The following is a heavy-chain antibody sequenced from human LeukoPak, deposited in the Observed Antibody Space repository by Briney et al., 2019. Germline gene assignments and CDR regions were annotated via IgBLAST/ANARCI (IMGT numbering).Heavy chain of an antibody. J-gene: IGHJ4*02. CDR3: ARDQYCSGGSCYLAY. Sequence: GGSLRLSCAASGFTFSSYSMNWVRQAPGKGLEWVSYISSSSSTIYYADSVKGRFTISRDNAKNSLYLQMNSLRAEDTAVYYCARDQYCSGGSCYLAYWGQGTLVTVSS. D-gene: IGHD2-15*01. V-gene: IGHV3-48*01. CDR1: GFTFSSYS. CDR2: ISSSSSTI.